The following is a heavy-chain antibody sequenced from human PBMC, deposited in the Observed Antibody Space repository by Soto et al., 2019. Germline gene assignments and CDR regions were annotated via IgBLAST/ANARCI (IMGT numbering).Heavy chain of an antibody. J-gene: IGHJ6*02. CDR3: AKAARDIVLMVYAIRLADGMDV. CDR2: ISGSGGST. CDR1: GFTFSSYA. V-gene: IGHV3-23*01. Sequence: GGSLRLSCAASGFTFSSYAMSWVRQAPGKGLEWVSAISGSGGSTYYADSVKGRFTISRDNSKNTLYLQMNSLRAEDTAVYYCAKAARDIVLMVYAIRLADGMDVWGQGTTVTVSS. D-gene: IGHD2-8*01.